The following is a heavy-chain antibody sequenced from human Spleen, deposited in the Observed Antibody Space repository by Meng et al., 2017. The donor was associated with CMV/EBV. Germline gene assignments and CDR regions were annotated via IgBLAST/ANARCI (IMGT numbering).Heavy chain of an antibody. CDR1: GYTFTSYY. CDR2: INPSGGST. CDR3: ARARDGYNYFDY. V-gene: IGHV1-46*01. Sequence: QVQLVQSGAEVKKPGASVNVSCKASGYTFTSYYMHWVRQAPGQGLEWMGIINPSGGSTSYAQKFQGRVTMTRDTSTSTVYMEPSSLRSEDTAVYYCARARDGYNYFDYWGQGTLVTVSS. J-gene: IGHJ4*02. D-gene: IGHD5-24*01.